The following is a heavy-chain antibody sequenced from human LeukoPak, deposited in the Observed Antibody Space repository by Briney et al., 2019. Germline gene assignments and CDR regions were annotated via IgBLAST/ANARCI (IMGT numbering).Heavy chain of an antibody. V-gene: IGHV1-8*01. J-gene: IGHJ4*02. CDR2: MNPNSGNT. CDR3: ATRYDFWSGHNLYYFDY. Sequence: ASVKVSCKASGYTFTSYDINWVRQATGQGLEWMGWMNPNSGNTGYAQKFQGRVTMTEDTSTDTAYMELSSLRSEDTAVYYCATRYDFWSGHNLYYFDYWGQGTLVTVSS. CDR1: GYTFTSYD. D-gene: IGHD3-3*01.